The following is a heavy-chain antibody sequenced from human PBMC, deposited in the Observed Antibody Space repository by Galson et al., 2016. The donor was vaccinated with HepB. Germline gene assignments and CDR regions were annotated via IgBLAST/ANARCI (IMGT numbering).Heavy chain of an antibody. D-gene: IGHD4-11*01. V-gene: IGHV4-31*03. CDR2: IYYRGNT. CDR3: ARVASGNYRPTSDY. Sequence: TLSLTCTISGGSISTGGYYWSWIRQYPGKGLEWIGYIYYRGNTYYNPSLKSRVTISKDTSKNHFSLMLTSVTAADTAVYYCARVASGNYRPTSDYWGQGTLVTVSS. J-gene: IGHJ4*02. CDR1: GGSISTGGYY.